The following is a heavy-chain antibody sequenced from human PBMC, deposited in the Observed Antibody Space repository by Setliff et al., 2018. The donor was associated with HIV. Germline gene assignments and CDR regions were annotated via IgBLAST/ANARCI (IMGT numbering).Heavy chain of an antibody. D-gene: IGHD3-3*01. J-gene: IGHJ6*02. CDR3: ARPVGRTYGMDV. CDR2: ISPNFGHT. CDR1: GGTFSSYA. V-gene: IGHV1-18*01. Sequence: GASVKVSCKASGGTFSSYAISWVRQAPGQGLEWMGWISPNFGHTKYAQRFLDRVTMTIDTATSRAYMELRSLRSDDTAVYYCARPVGRTYGMDVWGQGTTVTVSS.